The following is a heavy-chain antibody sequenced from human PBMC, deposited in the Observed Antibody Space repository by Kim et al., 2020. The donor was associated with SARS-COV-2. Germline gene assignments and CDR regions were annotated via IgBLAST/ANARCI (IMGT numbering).Heavy chain of an antibody. Sequence: TDGGTTDYAAPVKGRFTISRDASTSTLYLQMNSLKTEDTAVYYCTTGGVVWGQGTTVTVSS. CDR3: TTGGVV. V-gene: IGHV3-15*01. J-gene: IGHJ6*02. CDR2: TDGGTT.